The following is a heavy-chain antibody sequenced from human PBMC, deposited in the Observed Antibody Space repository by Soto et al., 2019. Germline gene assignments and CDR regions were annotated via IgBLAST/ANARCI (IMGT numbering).Heavy chain of an antibody. CDR1: GFTFSTYW. J-gene: IGHJ4*02. CDR3: TRGWNSDY. CDR2: INSDGSRT. Sequence: EVQLVESGGGLVQPGASLRLSCAASGFTFSTYWMHWVRQAPGKGLVWVSHINSDGSRTTYADSVKDRFTISRDNAKNTLYLQMNSLRAEDTAVYYGTRGWNSDYWGQGTLVTVSS. D-gene: IGHD1-1*01. V-gene: IGHV3-74*01.